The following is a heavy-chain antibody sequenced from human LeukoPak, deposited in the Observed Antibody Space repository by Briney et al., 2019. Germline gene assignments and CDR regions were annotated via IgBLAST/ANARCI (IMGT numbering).Heavy chain of an antibody. D-gene: IGHD6-19*01. J-gene: IGHJ4*02. CDR3: AKYGGRGWVIDY. CDR1: GGSISINY. V-gene: IGHV4-59*08. CDR2: IYSNGAT. Sequence: KTSETLSLTCTVSGGSISINYWTWIRQPPGKGLEWIGYIYSNGATSYNPSLKSRVTMSVDTSKNQFSLKLTSVTAADTAVYYCAKYGGRGWVIDYWGQGTLVTVSS.